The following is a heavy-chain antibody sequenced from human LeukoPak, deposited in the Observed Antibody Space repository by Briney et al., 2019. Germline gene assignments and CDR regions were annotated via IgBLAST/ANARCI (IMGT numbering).Heavy chain of an antibody. CDR1: GGSISSGSYY. J-gene: IGHJ4*02. CDR2: IYTSGST. Sequence: PSETLSLTCTVSGGSISSGSYYWSWIRQPAGKGLEWIGRIYTSGSTNYNPSLKSRVTISVDTSKNQFSLKLSSVTAADTAVYYCARYVGSVGSSHFDYWGQGTLVTDSS. V-gene: IGHV4-61*02. CDR3: ARYVGSVGSSHFDY. D-gene: IGHD3-10*01.